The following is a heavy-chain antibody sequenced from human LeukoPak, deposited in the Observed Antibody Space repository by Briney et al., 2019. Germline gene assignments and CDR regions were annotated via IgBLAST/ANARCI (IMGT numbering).Heavy chain of an antibody. J-gene: IGHJ4*02. CDR2: ISARGDVI. Sequence: GGSLRLSCASSGFIFSDYYMSWIRQVPGKGLEWIAYISARGDVIYSVDSVKGRFTISRDNAKNLLYLQMNSLRGDDTAVYYCAAEVSPRVFDYRGQGTLVTVSS. CDR3: AAEVSPRVFDY. V-gene: IGHV3-11*01. CDR1: GFIFSDYY.